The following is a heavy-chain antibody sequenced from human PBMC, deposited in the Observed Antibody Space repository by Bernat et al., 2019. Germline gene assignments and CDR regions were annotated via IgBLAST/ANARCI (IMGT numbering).Heavy chain of an antibody. CDR1: GFTFSTYA. J-gene: IGHJ5*02. CDR2: ISGSGGNT. V-gene: IGHV3-23*04. Sequence: EVQLVESGGGLVQPGGSLRLSCAASGFTFSTYAMSWVRQAPGEGLEWVSVISGSGGNTYYADSVKGRFTISRDNSKSTLYLQMNSLRAEDTAVYFCVKGRGPANYNWFDPWGQGTLVTVSS. D-gene: IGHD4/OR15-4a*01. CDR3: VKGRGPANYNWFDP.